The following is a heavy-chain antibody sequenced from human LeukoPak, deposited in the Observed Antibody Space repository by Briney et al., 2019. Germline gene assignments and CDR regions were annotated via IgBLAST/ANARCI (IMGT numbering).Heavy chain of an antibody. CDR1: GFTFSSHS. J-gene: IGHJ4*02. CDR3: ARATTAMVPFFAY. Sequence: GGSLRLSCAASGFTFSSHSMNWVRQAPGKGLEWVSYISSSSSTIYYADSVKGRFTISRDNAKNSLYLQMNSLRAEDTAVYYCARATTAMVPFFAYWGQGTLVTVSS. D-gene: IGHD5-18*01. V-gene: IGHV3-48*01. CDR2: ISSSSSTI.